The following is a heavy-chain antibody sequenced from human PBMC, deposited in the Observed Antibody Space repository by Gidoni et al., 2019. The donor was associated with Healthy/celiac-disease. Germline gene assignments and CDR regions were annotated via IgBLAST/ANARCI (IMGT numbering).Heavy chain of an antibody. Sequence: EVQLLESGGGLVQPGGSLRRSCAASGFTFSSYAMSWVRQAPGKGLEWVSAISGSGGSTYYADSVKCRFTISRDNSKNTLYLQMNSLRAEDTAVYYCAKDRVVVADPYYFDYWGQGTLVTVSS. CDR2: ISGSGGST. CDR1: GFTFSSYA. J-gene: IGHJ4*02. D-gene: IGHD2-15*01. V-gene: IGHV3-23*01. CDR3: AKDRVVVADPYYFDY.